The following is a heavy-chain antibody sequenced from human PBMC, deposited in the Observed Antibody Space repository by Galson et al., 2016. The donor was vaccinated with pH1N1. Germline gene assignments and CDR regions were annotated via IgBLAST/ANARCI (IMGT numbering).Heavy chain of an antibody. V-gene: IGHV1-46*01. CDR1: GYSVTRYY. CDR3: ARRYYFDY. J-gene: IGHJ4*02. Sequence: QSGAEVKKPGASVKISCKASGYSVTRYYMHWIRQAPGQGLEWMGIIGPSDGTTTYSQKFQDRISLTRDTSTNSVYMELNNLRPGDSATYFCARRYYFDYWGQGTLVTVSS. CDR2: IGPSDGTT.